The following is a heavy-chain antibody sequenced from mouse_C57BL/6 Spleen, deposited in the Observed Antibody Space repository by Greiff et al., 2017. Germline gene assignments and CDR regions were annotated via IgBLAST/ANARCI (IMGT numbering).Heavy chain of an antibody. CDR1: GYAFSSSW. V-gene: IGHV1-82*01. CDR2: IYPGDGDT. D-gene: IGHD1-1*01. Sequence: QVQLQQSGPELVKPGASVKISCKASGYAFSSSWMNWVKQRPGKGLEWIGRIYPGDGDTNYNGKFKGKATLTADKSSSTAYMQLSSLTSEDPAVYFCARGCYYGYWGQGTTLTVSS. CDR3: ARGCYYGY. J-gene: IGHJ2*01.